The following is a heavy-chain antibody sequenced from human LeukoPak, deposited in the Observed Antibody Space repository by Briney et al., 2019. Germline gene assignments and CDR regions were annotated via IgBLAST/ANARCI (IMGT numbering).Heavy chain of an antibody. CDR2: IKPKTDGETT. CDR3: TTRPRGIRGSSFDY. J-gene: IGHJ4*02. V-gene: IGHV3-15*07. Sequence: SGGSLRLSCAASGFTFSNAYMNWVRQAPGKGLEWVGRIKPKTDGETTEYAAPVKDRFSISRDDSKSMMYLQMNSLKTEDTAVYYCTTRPRGIRGSSFDYWGQGTLVTVSS. CDR1: GFTFSNAY. D-gene: IGHD1-26*01.